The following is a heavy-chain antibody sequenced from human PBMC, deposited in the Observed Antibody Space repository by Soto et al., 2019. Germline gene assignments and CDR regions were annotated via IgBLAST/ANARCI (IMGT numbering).Heavy chain of an antibody. CDR1: GGSISSGGYY. CDR3: ARDYCSGTTCYEFDY. Sequence: SETLSLTCAVSGGSISSGGYYWSWIRQHPGKGLEWIGYIYYSGSTNYNPSLKSRVTISVDTSKNQFSLKLSSVTAADTAVYYCARDYCSGTTCYEFDYWGQGTQVTVSS. V-gene: IGHV4-61*08. CDR2: IYYSGST. J-gene: IGHJ4*02. D-gene: IGHD2-2*01.